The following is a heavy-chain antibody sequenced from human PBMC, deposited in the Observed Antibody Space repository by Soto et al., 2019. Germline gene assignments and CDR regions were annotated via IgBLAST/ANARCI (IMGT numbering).Heavy chain of an antibody. CDR1: GFTFSNAW. D-gene: IGHD2-2*01. J-gene: IGHJ5*02. CDR2: IKSKTDGGTT. Sequence: PGGSLRLSCAASGFTFSNAWMSWVRQAPGKGLEWVGRIKSKTDGGTTDYAAPVKGRFTISRDDSKNTLYLQMNSLKTEDTAVYYCTTDPRSIVVVPAATQPFWFDPWGQGTLVTVSS. V-gene: IGHV3-15*01. CDR3: TTDPRSIVVVPAATQPFWFDP.